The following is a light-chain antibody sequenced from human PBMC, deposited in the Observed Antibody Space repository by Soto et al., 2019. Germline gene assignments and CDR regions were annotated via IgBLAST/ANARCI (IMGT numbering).Light chain of an antibody. V-gene: IGKV2-28*01. Sequence: DIVMTQSPLSLPVTPGEPASISCRSSQSLLHSNGYNYLAWYLQKTGQSPQFLIYLGSNRASGVPERLRGSGSGTDFTLKISRVEAEDVGFYYCMQARQTPWSFDQGTNVEIK. J-gene: IGKJ1*01. CDR1: QSLLHSNGYNY. CDR2: LGS. CDR3: MQARQTPWS.